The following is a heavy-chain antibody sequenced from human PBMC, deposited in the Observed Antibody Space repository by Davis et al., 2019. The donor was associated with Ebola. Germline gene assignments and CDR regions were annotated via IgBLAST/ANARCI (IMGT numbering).Heavy chain of an antibody. Sequence: GESLKISCAASGFTLRSYVVSWVRQAPGAGLELVSSMSTSGSKTDYGDSVKGRFTISRDTSMNMLYLQMNSLRAEDTAVYYCAKARLRVAGAVVDYWGQGTLVTVSS. J-gene: IGHJ4*02. CDR2: MSTSGSKT. CDR1: GFTLRSYV. V-gene: IGHV3-23*01. D-gene: IGHD6-19*01. CDR3: AKARLRVAGAVVDY.